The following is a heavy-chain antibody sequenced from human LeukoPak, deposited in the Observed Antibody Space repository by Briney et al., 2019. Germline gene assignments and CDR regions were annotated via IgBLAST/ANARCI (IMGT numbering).Heavy chain of an antibody. D-gene: IGHD2-2*01. V-gene: IGHV3-23*01. CDR3: AKELIVVVPAAAYGMDV. CDR1: GSTFSSYA. Sequence: GGSLRLSCAASGSTFSSYAMSWVRQAPGKGLEWVSAISGSGGSTYYADSVKGRFTISRDNSKNTLYLQMNSLRAEDTAVYYCAKELIVVVPAAAYGMDVWGKGTTVTVSS. J-gene: IGHJ6*04. CDR2: ISGSGGST.